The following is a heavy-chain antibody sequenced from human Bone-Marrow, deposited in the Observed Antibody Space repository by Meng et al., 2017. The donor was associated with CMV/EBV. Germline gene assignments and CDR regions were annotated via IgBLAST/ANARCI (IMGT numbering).Heavy chain of an antibody. V-gene: IGHV4-34*01. Sequence: SQTLSLTCAVYGGSFSGHFWSWIRQPPGKGLEWIGDINQSEGTHYNPSLKSRATISVDTSKNQFSLKLSYVTVADTAVYYCARGRSRFEYWSQKRLVTVSS. J-gene: IGHJ4*02. CDR3: ARGRSRFEY. CDR1: GGSFSGHF. CDR2: INQSEGT.